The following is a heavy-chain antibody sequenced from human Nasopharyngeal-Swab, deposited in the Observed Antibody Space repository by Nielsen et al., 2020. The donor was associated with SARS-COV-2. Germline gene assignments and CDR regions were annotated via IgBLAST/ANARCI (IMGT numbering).Heavy chain of an antibody. J-gene: IGHJ6*02. CDR3: ATGEPNYYYYYGMDV. D-gene: IGHD1-14*01. Sequence: GESLKISCVASGLTFSDYYMSWIRQAPGKGLEWVSSISSSSSYIYYADSVKGRFTISRDNAKNSLYLQMNSLRAEDTAVYYCATGEPNYYYYYGMDVWGQGTTVTVSS. CDR2: ISSSSSYI. V-gene: IGHV3-11*06. CDR1: GLTFSDYY.